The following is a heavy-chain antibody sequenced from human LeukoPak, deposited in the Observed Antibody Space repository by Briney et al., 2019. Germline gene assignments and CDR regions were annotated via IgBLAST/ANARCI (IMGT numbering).Heavy chain of an antibody. J-gene: IGHJ3*02. V-gene: IGHV5-51*01. CDR3: ARPRIAAAGVNALDI. D-gene: IGHD6-13*01. CDR1: GYSFTSYW. CDR2: IYPGDSDA. Sequence: GESLKISCKGSGYSFTSYWIGWVRQMPGKGLEWMGIIYPGDSDARYSPSFQGQVTISADKSITTAYLQWSGLKASDTAMYYCARPRIAAAGVNALDIWGQGTMVTVSS.